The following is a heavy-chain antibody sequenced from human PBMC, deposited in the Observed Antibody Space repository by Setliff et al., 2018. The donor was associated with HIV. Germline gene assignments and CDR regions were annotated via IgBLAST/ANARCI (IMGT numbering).Heavy chain of an antibody. D-gene: IGHD4-17*01. CDR3: VKARVDGDYYYYYYMDV. CDR2: ISGSGGST. CDR1: GFTFSSYA. V-gene: IGHV3-23*01. J-gene: IGHJ6*03. Sequence: GGSLRLSCAASGFTFSSYAMSWVRQAPGKGLEWVSAISGSGGSTYYADSVKGRFTISRDNSKNTLYPQMSSLRAEDTAVYYCVKARVDGDYYYYYYMDVWGKGTTVTVSS.